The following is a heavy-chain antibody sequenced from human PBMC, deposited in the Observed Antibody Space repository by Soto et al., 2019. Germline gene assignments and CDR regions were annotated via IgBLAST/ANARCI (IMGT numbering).Heavy chain of an antibody. J-gene: IGHJ4*02. V-gene: IGHV6-1*01. CDR1: GDSVSCNRSA. D-gene: IGHD3-3*01. Sequence: SQTLSLTCVVSGDSVSCNRSAWNCIRQSPSRGLEWLGRTYYRSRWYNDYAVSVKSRITVTPDTSKNQFSLHLNSVTPEDTAVYYCTTVGTYYDFWSSSYVPGGFDNWGQGTLVTVSS. CDR2: TYYRSRWYN. CDR3: TTVGTYYDFWSSSYVPGGFDN.